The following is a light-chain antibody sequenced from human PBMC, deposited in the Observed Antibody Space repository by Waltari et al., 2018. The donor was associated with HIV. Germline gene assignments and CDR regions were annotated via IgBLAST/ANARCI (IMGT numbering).Light chain of an antibody. Sequence: QSVLTPPPSVSGAPGQRVTIPCTGSSSNTGAGCEVHWYQQLPGTAPRLLSYDNTIRPSGVPDRFSGSKSGTSASLAIAGLQDEDEAVYYCQSYDRSLSVWVFGGGTKVTVL. J-gene: IGLJ3*02. CDR2: DNT. V-gene: IGLV1-40*01. CDR1: SSNTGAGCE. CDR3: QSYDRSLSVWV.